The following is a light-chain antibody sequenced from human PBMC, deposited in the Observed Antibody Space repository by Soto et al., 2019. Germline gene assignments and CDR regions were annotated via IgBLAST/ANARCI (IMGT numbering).Light chain of an antibody. CDR2: GAS. Sequence: ELTQSPSSLSSSVGDRVTITCRASQDISRYLAWYQQRAGNAPKLLIYGASTLQGGVPSRFSGSGSGTEFTLTISSLQPEDFATYHCQQLQRTPFTFGPGTTVDV. CDR1: QDISRY. J-gene: IGKJ3*01. CDR3: QQLQRTPFT. V-gene: IGKV1-9*01.